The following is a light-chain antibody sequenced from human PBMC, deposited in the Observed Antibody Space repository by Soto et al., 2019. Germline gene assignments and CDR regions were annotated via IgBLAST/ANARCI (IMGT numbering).Light chain of an antibody. J-gene: IGKJ5*01. CDR2: DAS. CDR1: QSVSSY. V-gene: IGKV3-11*01. Sequence: EIVLTQSPATLSLSPGERATLSCRASQSVSSYLAWYQQKPGQAPRLLIYDASNRATGIPARFSGSGSGTDFTLTISSLGPEDFAVYYCQQRSNWPPLTFGQGTRLEI. CDR3: QQRSNWPPLT.